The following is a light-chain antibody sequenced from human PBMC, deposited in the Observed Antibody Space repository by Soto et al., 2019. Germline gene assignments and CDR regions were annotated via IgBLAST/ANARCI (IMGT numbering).Light chain of an antibody. CDR1: SSDVGSYNL. Sequence: QSVLTQRASVSGSPGQSITTSCTGTSSDVGSYNLVSWYQQHPGKAPKLMIYEGSKRPSGVSNRFSGSKSGNTASLTISGLQAEDEADYYCCSYAGSSTFYVFGTGTKVTVL. V-gene: IGLV2-23*01. CDR3: CSYAGSSTFYV. CDR2: EGS. J-gene: IGLJ1*01.